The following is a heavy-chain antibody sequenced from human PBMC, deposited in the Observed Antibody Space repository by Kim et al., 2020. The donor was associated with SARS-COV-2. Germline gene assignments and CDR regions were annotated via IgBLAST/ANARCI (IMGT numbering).Heavy chain of an antibody. Sequence: GGSLRLSCAASGFTFSSYSMNWVRQAPGKGLEWVSYISSSSSTIYYADSVKGRFTISRDNAKNSLYLQMNSLRVEDTAVYYCARHNSGYWGAPDYWGQGTLVTVSS. CDR3: ARHNSGYWGAPDY. V-gene: IGHV3-48*01. CDR2: ISSSSSTI. CDR1: GFTFSSYS. D-gene: IGHD3-22*01. J-gene: IGHJ4*02.